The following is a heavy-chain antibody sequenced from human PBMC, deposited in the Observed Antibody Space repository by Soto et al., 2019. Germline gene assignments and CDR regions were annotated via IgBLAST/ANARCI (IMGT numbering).Heavy chain of an antibody. J-gene: IGHJ4*02. CDR2: INAGNGNT. Sequence: GASVKVSCKASGYTFTSYAMHWVRQAPGQRLEWMGWINAGNGNTKYSQKFQGRVTITRDTSASTAYMELSSLRSEDTAVYYCARDRFYCSSTSCHQKPMFEIDYWGQGTLVTVSS. CDR1: GYTFTSYA. CDR3: ARDRFYCSSTSCHQKPMFEIDY. V-gene: IGHV1-3*01. D-gene: IGHD2-2*01.